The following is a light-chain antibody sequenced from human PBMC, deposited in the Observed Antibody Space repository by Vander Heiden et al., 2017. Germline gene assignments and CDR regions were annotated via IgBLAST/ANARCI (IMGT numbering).Light chain of an antibody. J-gene: IGKJ5*01. V-gene: IGKV1-33*01. CDR2: DAY. CDR1: QDIRNY. CDR3: QQYDDFPLT. Sequence: DVQLTQSPSALSASVGDRVTITCQASQDIRNYLNWYQQKVGKAPQLLISDAYDLQTGVPTRFSGDRSGTHFTFTISSLQPEDIATYYCQQYDDFPLTFGQGTRLDI.